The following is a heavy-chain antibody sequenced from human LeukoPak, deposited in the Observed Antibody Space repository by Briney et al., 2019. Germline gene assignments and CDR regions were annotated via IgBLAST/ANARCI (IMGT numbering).Heavy chain of an antibody. Sequence: SETLSLTCTVSGASISTYCWSWFRQPAGKGLEWIGRIHASGSTYYNPSLKSRVSMSIDMSKNQFSLRLNSVTAADTAVFYCARDIGSRIWGKGTTVIVSS. D-gene: IGHD1-26*01. CDR2: IHASGST. CDR3: ARDIGSRI. V-gene: IGHV4-4*07. J-gene: IGHJ6*04. CDR1: GASISTYC.